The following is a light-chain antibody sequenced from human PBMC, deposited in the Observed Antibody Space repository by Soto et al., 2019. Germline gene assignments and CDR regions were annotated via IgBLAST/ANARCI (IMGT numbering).Light chain of an antibody. CDR2: AVT. CDR3: SSYTSSSTL. Sequence: QSVLTQSPSASGSPGQSVTISCTGTSSDVGGHNYVSWYQQHPGKAPKLMIYAVTDRPSGVSSRFSGSKSGNTASLTISGLQAEDEADYYCSSYTSSSTLFGTGTKVTVL. V-gene: IGLV2-14*01. CDR1: SSDVGGHNY. J-gene: IGLJ1*01.